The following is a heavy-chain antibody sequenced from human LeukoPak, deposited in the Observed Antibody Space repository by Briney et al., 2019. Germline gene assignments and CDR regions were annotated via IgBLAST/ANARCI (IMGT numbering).Heavy chain of an antibody. V-gene: IGHV1-18*01. CDR2: ISTYTGNT. D-gene: IGHD3-22*01. Sequence: ATVKVSCKTSGYTFTSYAISWVRQAPGQGLECMGWISTYTGNTDYAQKLQGRVTMTTDTSTSTAYMELRSLSSDDTAVYYCARVLVVSSDAFDIWGQGTMVTVSS. J-gene: IGHJ3*02. CDR3: ARVLVVSSDAFDI. CDR1: GYTFTSYA.